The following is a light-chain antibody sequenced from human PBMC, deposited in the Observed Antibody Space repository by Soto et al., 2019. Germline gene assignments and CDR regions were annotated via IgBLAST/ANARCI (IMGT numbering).Light chain of an antibody. CDR2: GAS. J-gene: IGKJ4*01. Sequence: EIVMTQSPATLSVSPGERATLSCRASQSVSSNLAWYQQKLGQAPRLLIYGASTRAPGIPARFSGSGSGTEFTLTISSLQSEDFAVYYCQQYNNWPLTFGGGTKVEIK. CDR3: QQYNNWPLT. CDR1: QSVSSN. V-gene: IGKV3-15*01.